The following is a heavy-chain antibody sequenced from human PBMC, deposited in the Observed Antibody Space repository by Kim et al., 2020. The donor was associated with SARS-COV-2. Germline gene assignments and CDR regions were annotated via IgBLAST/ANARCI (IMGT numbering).Heavy chain of an antibody. V-gene: IGHV3-7*01. J-gene: IGHJ4*02. CDR2: DASEK. CDR3: ARGRGLDS. Sequence: DASEKYYVNSVKGRFTVSRDNAKKSLYRQMNSLRAGDTAIYYCARGRGLDSWGQGTLVTVSS.